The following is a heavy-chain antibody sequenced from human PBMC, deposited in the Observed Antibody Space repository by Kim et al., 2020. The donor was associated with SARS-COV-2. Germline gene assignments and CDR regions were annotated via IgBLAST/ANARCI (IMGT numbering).Heavy chain of an antibody. V-gene: IGHV5-51*01. CDR1: GYSFTSYW. CDR2: IYPGDSDT. CDR3: ARKEIPYDSSGYELGE. Sequence: GESLKISCKGSGYSFTSYWIGWVRQMPGKGLEWMGIIYPGDSDTRYSPSFQGQVTISADKSISTAYLQWSSLKASDTAMYYCARKEIPYDSSGYELGEWGQGTLVTVSS. D-gene: IGHD3-22*01. J-gene: IGHJ4*02.